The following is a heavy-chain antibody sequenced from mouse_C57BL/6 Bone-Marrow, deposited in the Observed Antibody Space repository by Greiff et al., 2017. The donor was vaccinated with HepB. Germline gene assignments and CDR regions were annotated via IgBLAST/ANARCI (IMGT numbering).Heavy chain of an antibody. V-gene: IGHV3-6*01. CDR3: ARDDGYYDAY. J-gene: IGHJ3*01. D-gene: IGHD2-3*01. CDR2: ISYDGSN. Sequence: DVQLQESGPGLVKPSQSLSLTCSVTGYSITSGYYWNWIRQFPGNKLEWMGYISYDGSNNYNPSLKNRISITRDTSKNQFFLKLNSVTTEDTATYYCARDDGYYDAYWGQGTLVTVSA. CDR1: GYSITSGYY.